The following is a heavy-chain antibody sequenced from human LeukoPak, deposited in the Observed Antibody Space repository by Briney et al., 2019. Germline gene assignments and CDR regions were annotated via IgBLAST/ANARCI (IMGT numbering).Heavy chain of an antibody. D-gene: IGHD2-2*03. CDR2: IYFSGIT. Sequence: MASETLSLTCTVSGGSISSHYWGWIRQSPGKGLEWIGSIYFSGITYYNPSLKSRVTISVDTSKNQFSLKLTSVTAADTAVYYCARLDIVVVPATAFDIWGQGTMVTVAS. CDR1: GGSISSHY. V-gene: IGHV4-39*01. J-gene: IGHJ3*02. CDR3: ARLDIVVVPATAFDI.